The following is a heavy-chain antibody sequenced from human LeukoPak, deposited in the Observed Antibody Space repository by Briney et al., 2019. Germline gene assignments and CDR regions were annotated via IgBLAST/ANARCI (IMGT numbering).Heavy chain of an antibody. Sequence: GGSLRPSCAASGFAFDAHAMNWVRQAPGKPLEWVSLISGDGGTTHYADSVRGRFTISRDNSRNSLYLQMKSLTTEDTALYYCAKRSGSPHNFDYWGRGTLVTVSS. CDR3: AKRSGSPHNFDY. V-gene: IGHV3-43*02. D-gene: IGHD1-14*01. J-gene: IGHJ4*02. CDR1: GFAFDAHA. CDR2: ISGDGGTT.